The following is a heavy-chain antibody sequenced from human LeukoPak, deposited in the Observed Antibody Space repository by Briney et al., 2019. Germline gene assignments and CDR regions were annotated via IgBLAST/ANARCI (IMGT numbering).Heavy chain of an antibody. CDR3: ARGYCSSTSCYLFWFDP. V-gene: IGHV4-30-4*01. Sequence: SETLSLTCTVSGCSISSGDYYWSWIRQPPGKCLEWIGYIYYSGSTYYNPSLKSRVTISVDTSKNQFSLKLSSVTAADTAVYYCARGYCSSTSCYLFWFDPWGQGTLVTVSS. J-gene: IGHJ5*02. CDR1: GCSISSGDYY. CDR2: IYYSGST. D-gene: IGHD2-2*01.